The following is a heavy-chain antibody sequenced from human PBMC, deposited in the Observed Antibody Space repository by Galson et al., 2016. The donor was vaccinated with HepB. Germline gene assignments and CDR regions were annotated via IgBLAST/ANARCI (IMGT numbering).Heavy chain of an antibody. CDR1: GFTSSSYA. Sequence: SLRLSCAASGFTSSSYAMGWVRQAPGKGLEWVSGISGSGGHTYYADSVKGRFTMSRDNSKNTLYLQMGSLRAEDTAVYHWAKGYSVAGYFDQWGQGTLVTVSS. V-gene: IGHV3-23*01. CDR3: AKGYSVAGYFDQ. D-gene: IGHD6-19*01. CDR2: ISGSGGHT. J-gene: IGHJ4*02.